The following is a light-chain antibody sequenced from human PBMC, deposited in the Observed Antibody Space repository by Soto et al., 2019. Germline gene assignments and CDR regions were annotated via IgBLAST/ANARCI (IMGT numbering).Light chain of an antibody. Sequence: QSALTQPRSVSGSPGQSVTISCTGTSSDVGGYNYVSWYQQHPGKAPKVMIYDVSKRPSGVPDRFSGSKSDNTASLTISGLHAEDEADYYCCSYAGSYTLVFGGGTKLTVL. J-gene: IGLJ2*01. CDR3: CSYAGSYTLV. CDR1: SSDVGGYNY. V-gene: IGLV2-11*01. CDR2: DVS.